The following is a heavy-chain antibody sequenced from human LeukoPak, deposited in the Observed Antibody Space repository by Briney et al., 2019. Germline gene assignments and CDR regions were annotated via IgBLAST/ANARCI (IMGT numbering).Heavy chain of an antibody. V-gene: IGHV3-21*01. CDR3: ARDPPFIIGTTFFDY. Sequence: GWSLRLSCATSAFTFSSYSMNWVRQAPGKGLEWVSSISTSSTYIYYADSGKGRFTISRDNAKNSLYLQMNSLRAEDTAVYYCARDPPFIIGTTFFDYWGQGTLVTVSS. J-gene: IGHJ4*02. D-gene: IGHD1-20*01. CDR1: AFTFSSYS. CDR2: ISTSSTYI.